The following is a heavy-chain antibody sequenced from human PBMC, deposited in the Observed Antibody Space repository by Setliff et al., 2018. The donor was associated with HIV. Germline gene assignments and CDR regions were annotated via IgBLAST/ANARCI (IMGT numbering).Heavy chain of an antibody. V-gene: IGHV3-21*01. Sequence: KTGGSLRLSCAASGFTFSSYSMNWVRQAPGKGLEWVSPISSSSDYIYYADSVKGRFTISRDNAKNSLYLQMNSLRAEDTAVYYCARDATRGGDMDVWGKGTTVTVSS. CDR2: ISSSSDYI. CDR1: GFTFSSYS. D-gene: IGHD2-15*01. CDR3: ARDATRGGDMDV. J-gene: IGHJ6*03.